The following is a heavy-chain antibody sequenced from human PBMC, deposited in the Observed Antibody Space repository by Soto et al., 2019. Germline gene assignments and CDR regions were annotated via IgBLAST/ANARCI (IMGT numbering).Heavy chain of an antibody. Sequence: QVQLVQSGAEVKKPGASVKVSCKASGYTFTTYVMHWVRQAPGQRLEWMGWINAGNDNTKYAQKFQGRVTITSDTPGSTGYMELSILRYDDTAVYYCARVGHNYDGMDLWGQGTTVTVSS. J-gene: IGHJ6*02. D-gene: IGHD3-3*01. CDR3: ARVGHNYDGMDL. CDR1: GYTFTTYV. V-gene: IGHV1-3*01. CDR2: INAGNDNT.